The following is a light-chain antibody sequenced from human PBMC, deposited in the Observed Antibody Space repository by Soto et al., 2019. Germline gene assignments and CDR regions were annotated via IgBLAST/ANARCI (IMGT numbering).Light chain of an antibody. J-gene: IGKJ1*01. CDR3: QQYDKWPRT. V-gene: IGKV3-15*01. CDR2: GAS. Sequence: EIVMTQSPATLSVSPGERATLSCRASQSVSRKLAWYQHTRGQAPGLLIYGASTRATGVPARFSGSGSGTEFTLTISNLQSEDFAVYHCQQYDKWPRTFGQGTKGDIK. CDR1: QSVSRK.